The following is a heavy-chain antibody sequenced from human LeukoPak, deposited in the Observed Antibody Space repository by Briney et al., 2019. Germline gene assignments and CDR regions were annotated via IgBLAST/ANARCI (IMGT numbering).Heavy chain of an antibody. CDR2: INSDGSTT. CDR1: GLTFSSYW. CDR3: ARDRRLWNMDV. V-gene: IGHV3-74*01. Sequence: GGSLRPSCAASGLTFSSYWMHWVRQAPGKGLVWVSRINSDGSTTTYADSVKGRFTISRDNAKNTLYLQMNSLRAEDTAVYYCARDRRLWNMDVWGTGTTVTISS. J-gene: IGHJ6*03. D-gene: IGHD4/OR15-4a*01.